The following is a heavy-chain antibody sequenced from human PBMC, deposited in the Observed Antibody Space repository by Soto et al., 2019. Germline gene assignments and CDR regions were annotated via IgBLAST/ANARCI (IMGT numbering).Heavy chain of an antibody. CDR2: IYYSGST. Sequence: SETLSLTCTVSGGSISSYYWSWIRQPPGKGLEWIGYIYYSGSTNYNPSLKSRVTISVDTSKNQFSLKLSSVTAADTAVYYCARGEPMTTTLSSEIYYYGMDVSGQGTTMTVSS. V-gene: IGHV4-59*08. D-gene: IGHD4-17*01. CDR1: GGSISSYY. CDR3: ARGEPMTTTLSSEIYYYGMDV. J-gene: IGHJ6*02.